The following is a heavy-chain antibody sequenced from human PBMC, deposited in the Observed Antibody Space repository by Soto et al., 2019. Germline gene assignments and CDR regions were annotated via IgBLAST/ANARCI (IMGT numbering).Heavy chain of an antibody. CDR1: GCTFSSYA. Sequence: SVKVSCKASGCTFSSYAISWVRQAPGQGLEWMGGIIPIFGTANYAQKFQVRVTITADESTSTAYMELSSLRSEDTAVYYCARELWNWNYTDYWGQGTLVTVSS. D-gene: IGHD1-7*01. V-gene: IGHV1-69*13. CDR2: IIPIFGTA. J-gene: IGHJ4*02. CDR3: ARELWNWNYTDY.